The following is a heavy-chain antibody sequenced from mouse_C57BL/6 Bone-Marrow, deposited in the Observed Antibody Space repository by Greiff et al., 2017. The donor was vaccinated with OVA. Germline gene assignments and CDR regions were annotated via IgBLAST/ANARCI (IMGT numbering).Heavy chain of an antibody. Sequence: EVKVVESGGGLVQPGGSLKLSCAASGFTFSDYYMYWVRQTPEKRLEWVAYISNGGGSTYYPDTVKGRFTISRDNAKNTLYLQMSRLKSEDTAMYYCARVYYPYAMDYWGQGTSVTVSS. J-gene: IGHJ4*01. CDR2: ISNGGGST. V-gene: IGHV5-12*01. CDR3: ARVYYPYAMDY. D-gene: IGHD1-1*01. CDR1: GFTFSDYY.